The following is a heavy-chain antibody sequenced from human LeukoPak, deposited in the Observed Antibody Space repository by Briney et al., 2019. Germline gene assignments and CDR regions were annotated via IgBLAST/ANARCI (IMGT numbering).Heavy chain of an antibody. CDR3: AREFTIQSSYYYYYYYMDV. CDR2: IKQDGSEK. V-gene: IGHV3-7*01. D-gene: IGHD2-2*02. Sequence: PGGSLRLSCAASGFTFSSYWMSWVRQAPGKGLEWVANIKQDGSEKYYVDSVKGRFTISRDNAKNSLYLQMNSLRAEDTAVYYCAREFTIQSSYYYYYYYMDVWGKGTTVTVSS. CDR1: GFTFSSYW. J-gene: IGHJ6*03.